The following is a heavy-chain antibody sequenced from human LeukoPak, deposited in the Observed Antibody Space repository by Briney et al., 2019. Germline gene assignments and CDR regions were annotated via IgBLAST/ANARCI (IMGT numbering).Heavy chain of an antibody. V-gene: IGHV3-13*01. CDR3: ARQNTPHGNFDY. Sequence: GGSLRLSCAASGFTLTNYAMHWVRQRAGEGLEWVSALGTAGDTFYPGSVKGRFTISRDNAKKSLFLQMNSLRAEGTAIYYCARQNTPHGNFDYWGQGTLVTVSS. CDR1: GFTLTNYA. CDR2: LGTAGDT. D-gene: IGHD5-24*01. J-gene: IGHJ4*02.